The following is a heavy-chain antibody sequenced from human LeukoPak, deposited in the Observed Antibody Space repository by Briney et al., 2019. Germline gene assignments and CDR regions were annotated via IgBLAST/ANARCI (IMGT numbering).Heavy chain of an antibody. V-gene: IGHV4-4*02. CDR3: ARRRVGYCSSTSCYAFDY. CDR2: IYHSGST. Sequence: SETLSLTCAVSGGSISSSNWWSWVRQPPGKGLEWIGEIYHSGSTNYNPSLKSRVTISVDKSKNQFSLKLSSVTAADTAVYYCARRRVGYCSSTSCYAFDYWGQGTLVTVSS. J-gene: IGHJ4*02. CDR1: GGSISSSNW. D-gene: IGHD2-2*01.